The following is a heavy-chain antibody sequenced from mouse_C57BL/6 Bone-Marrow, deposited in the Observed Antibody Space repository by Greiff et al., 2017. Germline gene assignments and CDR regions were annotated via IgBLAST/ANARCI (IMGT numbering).Heavy chain of an antibody. Sequence: VQGVESGPGLVAPSQSLSITCTVSGFSLTSYAISWVRQPPGKGLEWLGVIWTGGGTNYNSALKSRLSISKDNSKSQVFLKMNSLQTDDTARYYCARNSGSNDYYAMDYWGQGTSVTVSS. CDR2: IWTGGGT. CDR3: ARNSGSNDYYAMDY. V-gene: IGHV2-9-1*01. J-gene: IGHJ4*01. D-gene: IGHD2-5*01. CDR1: GFSLTSYA.